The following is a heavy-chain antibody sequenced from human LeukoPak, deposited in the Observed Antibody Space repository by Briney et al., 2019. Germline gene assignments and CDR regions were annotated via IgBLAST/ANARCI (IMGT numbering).Heavy chain of an antibody. Sequence: ASVKVSCKASGYTFTSYDMHWVRQAPGQGLKWMGIINPSGGSTSYAQKFQGRVTMTRDTSTSTVYMELSSLRSEDTAVYYCARGGSWGALGDYWGQGTLVTVSS. CDR3: ARGGSWGALGDY. D-gene: IGHD7-27*01. CDR2: INPSGGST. V-gene: IGHV1-46*01. CDR1: GYTFTSYD. J-gene: IGHJ4*02.